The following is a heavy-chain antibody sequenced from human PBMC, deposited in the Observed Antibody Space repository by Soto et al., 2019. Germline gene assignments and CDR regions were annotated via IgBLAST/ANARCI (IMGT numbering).Heavy chain of an antibody. CDR1: GGSVSSGSYY. Sequence: SETLSLTCTVSGGSVSSGSYYWSWIRQPPGKGLEWIGYIYYSGSTNYNPSLKSRVTIPVDTSKNQFSLKLSSVTAADTAVYYCARDGGVGASAFDIWGQGTMVT. CDR3: ARDGGVGASAFDI. D-gene: IGHD1-26*01. CDR2: IYYSGST. V-gene: IGHV4-61*01. J-gene: IGHJ3*02.